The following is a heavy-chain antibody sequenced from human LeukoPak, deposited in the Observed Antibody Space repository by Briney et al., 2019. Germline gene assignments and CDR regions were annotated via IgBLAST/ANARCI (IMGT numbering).Heavy chain of an antibody. Sequence: ASVKVSCKASGYTFTGYYMHWVRQAPGQGLEWMGWINPNSGGTNYAQKFQGRVTMTRDTSISTAYMELSRRRSDDTAVYYCARDELWFGEHYGMDVWGQGTTVTVSS. CDR3: ARDELWFGEHYGMDV. J-gene: IGHJ6*02. V-gene: IGHV1-2*02. CDR1: GYTFTGYY. CDR2: INPNSGGT. D-gene: IGHD3-10*01.